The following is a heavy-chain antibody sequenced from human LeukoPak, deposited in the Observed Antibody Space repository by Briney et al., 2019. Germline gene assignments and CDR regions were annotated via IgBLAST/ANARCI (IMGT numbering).Heavy chain of an antibody. Sequence: GGSLRLSCAASGFTFSTYAMDWVRQAPGKGLEWVSDISGSGSRAFYAESVKGRFTISRDNSENTLYLQMNSLSAEDAAVYYCATRRGYDFVYWGQGTLVTVSS. V-gene: IGHV3-23*01. D-gene: IGHD5-12*01. CDR2: ISGSGSRA. CDR3: ATRRGYDFVY. CDR1: GFTFSTYA. J-gene: IGHJ4*02.